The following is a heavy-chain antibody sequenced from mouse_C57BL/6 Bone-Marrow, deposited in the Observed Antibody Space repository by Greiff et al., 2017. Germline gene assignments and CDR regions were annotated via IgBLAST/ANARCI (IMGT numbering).Heavy chain of an antibody. J-gene: IGHJ2*01. Sequence: EVQLVESGGDLVKPGGSLKLSCAASGFTFSSYGMSWVRQTPDKRLEWVATISSGGSYTYYPDSVKGRFTISRDNAKNTLYLQRSSLKSEDTAMYYCARRGIYYGSSYRYFDYWGQGTTLTVSS. CDR2: ISSGGSYT. D-gene: IGHD1-1*01. CDR3: ARRGIYYGSSYRYFDY. V-gene: IGHV5-6*01. CDR1: GFTFSSYG.